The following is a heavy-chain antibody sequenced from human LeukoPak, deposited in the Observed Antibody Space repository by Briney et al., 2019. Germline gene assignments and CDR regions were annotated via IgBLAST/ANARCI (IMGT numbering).Heavy chain of an antibody. V-gene: IGHV4-34*01. CDR3: ARDFKTNYFDY. CDR1: GGSFSGYY. J-gene: IGHJ4*02. Sequence: SETLSLTCAVYGGSFSGYYWSWIRQPPGKGLEWIGEINHSGSTNYNPSLKSRVTISVDTSKNQFSLKLSSVTAADTAVYYCARDFKTNYFDYWGQGTLVTVSS. CDR2: INHSGST. D-gene: IGHD3-3*01.